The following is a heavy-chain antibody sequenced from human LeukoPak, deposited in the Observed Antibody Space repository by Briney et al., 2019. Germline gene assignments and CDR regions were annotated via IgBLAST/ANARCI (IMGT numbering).Heavy chain of an antibody. CDR3: ARDRGGNYFDY. Sequence: GGSLRLSCAASGFTVSSNYMSWVRQAPGKGLDWVSVIYSGGSTYYADSVKGRFTISRDNSKNTLYLQMNNLRAEDTAVYYCARDRGGNYFDYWGQGTLVTVSS. CDR2: IYSGGST. D-gene: IGHD3-16*01. J-gene: IGHJ4*02. V-gene: IGHV3-53*01. CDR1: GFTVSSNY.